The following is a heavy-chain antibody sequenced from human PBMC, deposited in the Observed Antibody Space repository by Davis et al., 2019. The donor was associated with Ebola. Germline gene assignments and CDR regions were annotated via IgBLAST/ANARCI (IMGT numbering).Heavy chain of an antibody. CDR2: IVVGSGNT. CDR3: AASAGTVGKFDF. J-gene: IGHJ4*02. V-gene: IGHV1-58*02. Sequence: AASVKVSCKAFGFTFSSSGMQWVRQARGQRLEWIGGIVVGSGNTNYAQKFQQRLTMTRDMSTSTVYMELRSLTFEDTAVYYCAASAGTVGKFDFWGQGTLVTVSA. CDR1: GFTFSSSG. D-gene: IGHD1-14*01.